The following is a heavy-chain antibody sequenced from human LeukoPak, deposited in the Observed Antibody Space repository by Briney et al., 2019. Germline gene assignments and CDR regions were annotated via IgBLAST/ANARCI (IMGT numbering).Heavy chain of an antibody. V-gene: IGHV1-18*01. CDR1: GYTFTNYG. D-gene: IGHD1-26*01. J-gene: IGHJ4*02. CDR3: ARDATRSVIVGAEDGFDY. Sequence: ASVKVSCKTSGYTFTNYGITWVRQAPGQGLEWMGWISTYNGNTKYAQKFQGRVTMTIDTSTTTAYMELRSLRSDDTAIYYCARDATRSVIVGAEDGFDYWGQGTLVTVSS. CDR2: ISTYNGNT.